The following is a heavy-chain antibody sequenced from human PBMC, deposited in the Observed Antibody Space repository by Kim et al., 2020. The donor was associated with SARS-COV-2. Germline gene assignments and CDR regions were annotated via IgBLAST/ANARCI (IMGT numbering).Heavy chain of an antibody. V-gene: IGHV3-53*01. J-gene: IGHJ4*02. CDR2: SGGST. Sequence: SGGSTYYADSVKGRFTISRDNSKNTLYLQMNSLRAEDTAVYYCASAGGDYWGQGTLVTVSS. D-gene: IGHD1-1*01. CDR3: ASAGGDY.